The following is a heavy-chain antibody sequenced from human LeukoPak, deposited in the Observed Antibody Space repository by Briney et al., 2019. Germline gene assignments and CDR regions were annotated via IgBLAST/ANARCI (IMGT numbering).Heavy chain of an antibody. Sequence: SETLSLTCAVYGGSFSGYYWSWIRQPPGKGLEWIGEINHSGSTNYNPSLKSRVTISVDTSKNQFSLKLSSVTAADTAVYYCARGVLRDLPNPTYNWFDPWGQGTLVTVSS. CDR1: GGSFSGYY. CDR3: ARGVLRDLPNPTYNWFDP. V-gene: IGHV4-34*01. CDR2: INHSGST. J-gene: IGHJ5*02.